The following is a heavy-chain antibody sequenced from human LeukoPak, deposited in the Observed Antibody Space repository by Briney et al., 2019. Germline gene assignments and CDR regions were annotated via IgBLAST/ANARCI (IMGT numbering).Heavy chain of an antibody. CDR1: GFTFSSYS. V-gene: IGHV3-21*01. Sequence: GGSLRLSCAASGFTFSSYSMNWVRQAPGKGLEGVSSISSSSTYIYYADSLKGRFTISRDNAKNSLSLQMNSLRAEDTAVYYCARDTHCSSTSCYNAFDIWGQGTMVTVSS. CDR3: ARDTHCSSTSCYNAFDI. CDR2: ISSSSTYI. D-gene: IGHD2-2*02. J-gene: IGHJ3*02.